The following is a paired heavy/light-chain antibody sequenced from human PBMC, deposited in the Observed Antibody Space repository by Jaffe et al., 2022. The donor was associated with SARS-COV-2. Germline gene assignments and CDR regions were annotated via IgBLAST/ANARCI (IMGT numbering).Light chain of an antibody. CDR2: DVI. CDR1: SSDVGGYNY. CDR3: CSYAGSYTLGV. J-gene: IGLJ1*01. Sequence: HSALTQPRSVSGSPGQSVTISCTGTSSDVGGYNYVSWYQQHPGKAPKLMIYDVIARPSRVPDRFSGSKSGNTASLTISGLQAEDEADYYCCSYAGSYTLGVFGTGTKVTVL. V-gene: IGLV2-11*01.
Heavy chain of an antibody. J-gene: IGHJ4*02. CDR1: GFTVSSDY. CDR3: GRDRNSWYHLGY. CDR2: IYSDENT. V-gene: IGHV3-53*01. D-gene: IGHD6-13*01. Sequence: EVQLVESGGGLVQPGGSLRLSCAASGFTVSSDYMSWVRQAPGKGLEWVSVIYSDENTYYADSVKGRFTISRDNSKNTLYLQMNSLRAEDTAVYYCGRDRNSWYHLGYWGQGTLVTVSS.